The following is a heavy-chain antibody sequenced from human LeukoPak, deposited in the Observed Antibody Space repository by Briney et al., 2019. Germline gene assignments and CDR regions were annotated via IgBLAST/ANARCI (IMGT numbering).Heavy chain of an antibody. V-gene: IGHV1-2*06. CDR1: GYTFTGYY. D-gene: IGHD6-19*01. Sequence: GASVKVSCKASGYTFTGYYMHWVRQAPGQGLEWMGRINPNSGGTNYAQKFQGRVTMTRDTSISTAYMELSRLRSDDTTVYYCARGRYSSGWYRGANWFDPWGQGTLVTLSS. J-gene: IGHJ5*02. CDR2: INPNSGGT. CDR3: ARGRYSSGWYRGANWFDP.